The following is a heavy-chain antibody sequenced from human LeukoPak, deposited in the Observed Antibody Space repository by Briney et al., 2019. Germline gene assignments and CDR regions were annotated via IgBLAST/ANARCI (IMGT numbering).Heavy chain of an antibody. D-gene: IGHD3-22*01. V-gene: IGHV3-23*01. CDR3: ANGRVNYYDSSGYAHDDY. CDR2: ITKSGDQT. CDR1: GITFSNSA. J-gene: IGHJ4*02. Sequence: GGSLRLSCVPSGITFSNSALSWVRQAPGKGLEWVSTITKSGDQTHYADSVRGLFTISRDNSKNTLYLQMNSLRAEDTAVYYCANGRVNYYDSSGYAHDDYWGQGTLVTVSS.